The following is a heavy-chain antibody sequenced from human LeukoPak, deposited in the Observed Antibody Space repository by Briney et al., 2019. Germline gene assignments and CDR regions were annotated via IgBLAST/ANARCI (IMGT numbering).Heavy chain of an antibody. CDR2: IYTSGST. J-gene: IGHJ3*02. D-gene: IGHD6-19*01. CDR1: GGSISSYH. V-gene: IGHV4-4*07. CDR3: ARAPYSSGWTDAFDI. Sequence: SETLSLTCTVSGGSISSYHWSWIRQPAGKGLEWIGRIYTSGSTNYNPSLKSRVTMSVDTSKNQFSLKLSSVTAADTAVYYCARAPYSSGWTDAFDIWGQGTMVTVSS.